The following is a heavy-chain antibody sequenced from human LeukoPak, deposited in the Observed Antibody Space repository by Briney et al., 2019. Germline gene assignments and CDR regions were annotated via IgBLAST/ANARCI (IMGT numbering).Heavy chain of an antibody. CDR2: FYWDDDK. Sequence: SGPTLVKPTQTLTLTCTFSGFSLSTSGVGVGWIRQPPGRALEWLALFYWDDDKRYSPSLKSRLTITKDTSKNQVVLTMTNMDPVDTATYDCAHRGIAARPDHWFDPWGQGTLVTVSS. CDR3: AHRGIAARPDHWFDP. J-gene: IGHJ5*02. D-gene: IGHD6-6*01. V-gene: IGHV2-5*02. CDR1: GFSLSTSGVG.